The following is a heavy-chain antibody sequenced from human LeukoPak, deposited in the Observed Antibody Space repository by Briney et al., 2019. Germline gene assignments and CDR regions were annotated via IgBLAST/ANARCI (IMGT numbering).Heavy chain of an antibody. CDR2: INHSGST. V-gene: IGHV4-34*01. CDR3: ARVFYGSGRFDY. D-gene: IGHD3-10*01. CDR1: GGSFSGYY. J-gene: IGHJ4*02. Sequence: KPSETLSLTCAVYGGSFSGYYWSWIRQPPGKGLEWIGEINHSGSTNYNPSLKSRVTISVDTSKNQFSLKLSSVTAEDTAVYYCARVFYGSGRFDYWGQGTLVTVSS.